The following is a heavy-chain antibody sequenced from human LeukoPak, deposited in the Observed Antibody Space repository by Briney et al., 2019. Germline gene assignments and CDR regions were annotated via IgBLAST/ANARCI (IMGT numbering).Heavy chain of an antibody. CDR3: AREGKRSSSSYYYYMDV. CDR2: INSDGSST. J-gene: IGHJ6*03. V-gene: IGHV3-74*01. D-gene: IGHD6-6*01. Sequence: GGSLRLSCAASGFTFSSYWMHWVRQAPGKGLVWVSRINSDGSSTSYADSVKGRFTISRDNAKNSLYLQMNSLRAEDTALYYCAREGKRSSSSYYYYMDVWGKGTTVTVSS. CDR1: GFTFSSYW.